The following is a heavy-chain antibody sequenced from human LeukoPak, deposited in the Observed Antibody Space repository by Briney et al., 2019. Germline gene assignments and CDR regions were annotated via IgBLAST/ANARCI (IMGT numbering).Heavy chain of an antibody. CDR2: ISGSGAST. Sequence: GGSLRLSCAASAFTFSTYAMSWVRQAPGKGLEWVSAISGSGASTYYADSVKGRFTISRDNSKNTLYLQMNSLRGEDTAVYYCAKGQELDDGVFDSWGQGTLVTVSS. CDR3: AKGQELDDGVFDS. V-gene: IGHV3-23*01. D-gene: IGHD1-1*01. CDR1: AFTFSTYA. J-gene: IGHJ4*02.